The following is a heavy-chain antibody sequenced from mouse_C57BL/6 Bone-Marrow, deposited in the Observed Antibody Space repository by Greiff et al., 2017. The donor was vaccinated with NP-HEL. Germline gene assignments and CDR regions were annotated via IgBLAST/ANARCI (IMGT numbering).Heavy chain of an antibody. V-gene: IGHV1-39*01. J-gene: IGHJ4*01. CDR1: GYSFTDYN. CDR3: ARLGAYYSNWGAMDY. D-gene: IGHD2-5*01. CDR2: INPNYGTT. Sequence: VQLQQSGPELVKPGASVTISCKASGYSFTDYNMNWVKQSNGKSLEWIGVINPNYGTTSYNQKFKGKATLTVDQSSSTAYMQLNSLPSEDSAVXYCARLGAYYSNWGAMDYWGQGTSVTVSS.